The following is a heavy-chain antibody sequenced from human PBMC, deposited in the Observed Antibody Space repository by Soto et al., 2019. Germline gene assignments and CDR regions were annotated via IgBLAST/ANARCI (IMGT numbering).Heavy chain of an antibody. V-gene: IGHV3-53*01. J-gene: IGHJ4*02. Sequence: GGSLRLSCAASGFTVSSNYMSWVRQAPGKGLEWVSVIYSGGSTYYADSVKGRFTISRDNSKNTLFLQMNSLRAEDTAVYYCATSPYYHDSGGYTIFDYWGQGTLVTVPQ. D-gene: IGHD3-22*01. CDR1: GFTVSSNY. CDR2: IYSGGST. CDR3: ATSPYYHDSGGYTIFDY.